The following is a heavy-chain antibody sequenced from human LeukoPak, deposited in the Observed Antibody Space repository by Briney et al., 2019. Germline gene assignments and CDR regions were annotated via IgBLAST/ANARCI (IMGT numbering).Heavy chain of an antibody. J-gene: IGHJ3*02. D-gene: IGHD6-19*01. Sequence: WASVKVSCKASGYTFTSYYMHWVRQAPGQVLEWMGIINPSGGSTSYAQKFQGRVTMTRDTSTSTVYMELSSLRSGDTAVYFCATPGKEYSSGPHDAFDIWGQGIMVTVSS. CDR1: GYTFTSYY. V-gene: IGHV1-46*01. CDR2: INPSGGST. CDR3: ATPGKEYSSGPHDAFDI.